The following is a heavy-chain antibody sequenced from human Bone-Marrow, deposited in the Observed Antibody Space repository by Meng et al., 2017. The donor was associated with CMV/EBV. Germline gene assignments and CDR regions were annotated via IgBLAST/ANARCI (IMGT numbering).Heavy chain of an antibody. CDR3: AATIFGVVMY. CDR2: FDPEDGET. J-gene: IGHJ4*02. CDR1: GYTLTELS. D-gene: IGHD3-3*01. Sequence: SVNVSCKVSGYTLTELSMHWVRQAPGKGLEWMGGFDPEDGETSYAQKFQGRVTMTEDTATDKAYMELSSLRSEDTAVYYCAATIFGVVMYWGQGTLVTVSS. V-gene: IGHV1-24*01.